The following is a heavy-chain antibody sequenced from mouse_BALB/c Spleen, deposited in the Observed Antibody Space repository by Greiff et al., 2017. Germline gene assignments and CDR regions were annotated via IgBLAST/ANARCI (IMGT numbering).Heavy chain of an antibody. Sequence: VQLKESGPGLVAPSQSLSITCTVSGFSLTSYGVHWVRQPPGKGLEWLGLIWAGGSTNYNSALMSRLSISKDNSKSQVFLKMNSLQTDDTAMYYCARGRGYGSAWFAYWGQGTLVTVSA. D-gene: IGHD2-10*02. CDR2: IWAGGST. V-gene: IGHV2-9*02. CDR1: GFSLTSYG. CDR3: ARGRGYGSAWFAY. J-gene: IGHJ3*01.